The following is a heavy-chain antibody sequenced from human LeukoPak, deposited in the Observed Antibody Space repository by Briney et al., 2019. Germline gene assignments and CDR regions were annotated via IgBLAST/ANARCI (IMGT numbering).Heavy chain of an antibody. Sequence: ASAKVSCKASGYTFTSYGISWVSQGPGQGLERMGWISAYNGNTNYAQKLQGRVTMTTDTSTSTAYMELRSLRSDDTAVYYCARDPSLRYFDWYPTFDIWGQGTMVTVSS. V-gene: IGHV1-18*01. CDR1: GYTFTSYG. CDR3: ARDPSLRYFDWYPTFDI. D-gene: IGHD3-9*01. CDR2: ISAYNGNT. J-gene: IGHJ3*02.